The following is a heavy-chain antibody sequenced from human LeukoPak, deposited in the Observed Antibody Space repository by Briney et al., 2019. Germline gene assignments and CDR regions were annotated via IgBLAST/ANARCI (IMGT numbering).Heavy chain of an antibody. CDR1: GGSISSYY. J-gene: IGHJ4*02. D-gene: IGHD3-22*01. V-gene: IGHV4-59*01. CDR2: IYYSGST. CDR3: ARVSGFGNYYDSSGYYHFDY. Sequence: SETLSLTCTVSGGSISSYYWSWIRQPPGKGLEWIGYIYYSGSTNYNPSLKSRVTISVDTSKDQFSLKLSSVTAADTAVYYCARVSGFGNYYDSSGYYHFDYWGQGTLVTVSS.